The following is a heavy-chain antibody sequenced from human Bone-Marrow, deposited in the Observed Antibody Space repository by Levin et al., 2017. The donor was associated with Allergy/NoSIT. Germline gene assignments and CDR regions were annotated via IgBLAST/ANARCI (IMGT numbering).Heavy chain of an antibody. D-gene: IGHD3-16*01. Sequence: GGSLRLSCVGSGLMFSDYWMHWIRQAPGKGLVWVSRINSDGSLTNYADSVKGRFTISIDKAKNTVYLDMNTLRVEDTAVYYCVRLGGYADYDWGFFDHWGQGALVTVSS. CDR3: VRLGGYADYDWGFFDH. CDR1: GLMFSDYW. J-gene: IGHJ4*02. V-gene: IGHV3-74*01. CDR2: INSDGSLT.